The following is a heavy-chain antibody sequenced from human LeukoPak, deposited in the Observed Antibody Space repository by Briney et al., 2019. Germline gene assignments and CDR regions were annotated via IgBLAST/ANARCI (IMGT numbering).Heavy chain of an antibody. CDR1: GFTLNNAW. CDR3: CKVVRGKNFFEN. D-gene: IGHD6-6*01. Sequence: PGGSLRLSCVASGFTLNNAWMSWVRQAPGKGLEWVGHIKGNNDGGTTDHAPPVKGRFTISRDDSKNTLSLQMNCLKTEDTAVYYCCKVVRGKNFFENWGQGTLVAVSS. V-gene: IGHV3-15*01. CDR2: IKGNNDGGTT. J-gene: IGHJ4*02.